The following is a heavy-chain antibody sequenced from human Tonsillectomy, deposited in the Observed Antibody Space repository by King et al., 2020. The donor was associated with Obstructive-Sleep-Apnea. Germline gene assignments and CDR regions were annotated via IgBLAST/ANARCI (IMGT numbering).Heavy chain of an antibody. CDR2: IQQDGSAK. V-gene: IGHV3-7*01. D-gene: IGHD3-10*01. CDR1: GFTFSSYW. Sequence: QLVQSGGGLVQPGGSLKLSCAASGFTFSSYWMSWVRQAPGKWLEWGANIQQDGSAKYYVDYVKGRFTISRDNAKNSLYLQMNSLRAEDTAVYYCGRDGGRKGTFDYWGQGTLVTVSS. CDR3: GRDGGRKGTFDY. J-gene: IGHJ4*02.